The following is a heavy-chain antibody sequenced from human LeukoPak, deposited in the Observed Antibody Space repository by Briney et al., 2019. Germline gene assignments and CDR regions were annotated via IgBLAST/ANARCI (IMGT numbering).Heavy chain of an antibody. Sequence: GASVKISCKASGYTFTSYGMHWVRQAPGKGLEWVAFIRYDGSNEYYADSVKGRFTISRDKSKNTLSLQMNGLRVEDTAVYYCAKVMPPGRIRFYSYYMDVWGKGTAVTVS. CDR1: GYTFTSYG. J-gene: IGHJ6*03. CDR3: AKVMPPGRIRFYSYYMDV. D-gene: IGHD2-15*01. V-gene: IGHV3-30*02. CDR2: IRYDGSNE.